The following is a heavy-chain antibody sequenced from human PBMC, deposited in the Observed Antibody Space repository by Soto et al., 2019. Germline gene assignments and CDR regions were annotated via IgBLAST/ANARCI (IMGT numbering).Heavy chain of an antibody. Sequence: QVQLQESGPGLVKPSETLSLTCTVSGGSISSYYWSWIRQPPGKGLEWIGSIYYSGSTNYNPSLKSRVTISVDTSKNQFSLKLSSVTAADTAVYYCARHGTDIVVVPAAILVPKDYEGNWFDPWGQGTLVTVSS. V-gene: IGHV4-59*08. CDR3: ARHGTDIVVVPAAILVPKDYEGNWFDP. J-gene: IGHJ5*02. CDR2: IYYSGST. D-gene: IGHD2-2*01. CDR1: GGSISSYY.